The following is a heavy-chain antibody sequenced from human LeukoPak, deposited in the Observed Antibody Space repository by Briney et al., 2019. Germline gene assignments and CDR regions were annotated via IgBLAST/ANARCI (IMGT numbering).Heavy chain of an antibody. D-gene: IGHD6-13*01. CDR1: GFTFSSYA. J-gene: IGHJ4*02. CDR2: ISYDGSNK. V-gene: IGHV3-30-3*01. CDR3: ARDGEQLDVLFDY. Sequence: PGGSLRLSCAASGFTFSSYAMHWVRQAPGKGLEWVAVISYDGSNKYYADSVKGRFTISRDNSKNTLYLQMNSLRAEDTAVYYCARDGEQLDVLFDYWGQGTLVTVSS.